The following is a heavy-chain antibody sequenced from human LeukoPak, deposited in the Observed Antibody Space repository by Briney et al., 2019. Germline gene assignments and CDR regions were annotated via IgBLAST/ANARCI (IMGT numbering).Heavy chain of an antibody. CDR1: GGTFSSYA. Sequence: ASVKVSCKASGGTFSSYAISWVRQAPGQGLEWMGGITPIFGTANYAQKFQGRVTITADESTSTAYMELSSLRSEDTAVYYCASNWELLSRFDYWGQGTLVTVSS. V-gene: IGHV1-69*13. CDR3: ASNWELLSRFDY. CDR2: ITPIFGTA. D-gene: IGHD1-26*01. J-gene: IGHJ4*02.